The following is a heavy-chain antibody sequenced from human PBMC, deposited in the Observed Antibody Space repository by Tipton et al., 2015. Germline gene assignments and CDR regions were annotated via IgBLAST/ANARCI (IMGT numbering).Heavy chain of an antibody. J-gene: IGHJ4*02. Sequence: QLVQSGAEVKKPGASVKVSCKASGYTFTSFDINWVRQAPGQGLEWMGWMNPNSGNTGYAQKFQDRVTMTRSTSISTAYMELSSLRSEDTAVYYCVRSPREEGFDYWGQGALVTVSS. CDR3: VRSPREEGFDY. CDR2: MNPNSGNT. V-gene: IGHV1-8*01. CDR1: GYTFTSFD.